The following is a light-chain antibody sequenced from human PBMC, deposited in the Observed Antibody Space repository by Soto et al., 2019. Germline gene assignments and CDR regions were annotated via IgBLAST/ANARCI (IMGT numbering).Light chain of an antibody. J-gene: IGKJ2*01. CDR1: QSVSSN. Sequence: EIVMTQSPATLSVSPGERATLSCWASQSVSSNLAWYQQKPGQAPRLLIYGASTRATGIPARFSGSGSGTEFTLTISSLQSEDFALYYCQQYNNWLYTFGQGTKLEIK. V-gene: IGKV3-15*01. CDR2: GAS. CDR3: QQYNNWLYT.